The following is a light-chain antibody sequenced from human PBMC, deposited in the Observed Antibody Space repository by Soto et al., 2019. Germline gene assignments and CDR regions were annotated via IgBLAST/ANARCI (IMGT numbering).Light chain of an antibody. Sequence: EIVMTQSPGTLSASPGERATLSCRASQSVSSNLAWYQQKPGQAPRLLIYGASTRATGIPARFSGRGSGTEFTLTISSLQSEDCAVYYCQQCNDWPHTFGQGTKLEIK. V-gene: IGKV3-15*01. J-gene: IGKJ2*01. CDR3: QQCNDWPHT. CDR1: QSVSSN. CDR2: GAS.